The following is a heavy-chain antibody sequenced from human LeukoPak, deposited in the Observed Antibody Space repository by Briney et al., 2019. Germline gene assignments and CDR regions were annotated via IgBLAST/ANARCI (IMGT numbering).Heavy chain of an antibody. Sequence: PGGSLRLSCAASVFTVSISRYWMHWVRQAPGKGLVWVSRIDTDGSNSNYADSVKGRFTISRDNAKNSLYLQMNGLRAEDTAVYYCARVPNYALFDYWGQGTLVTVSS. J-gene: IGHJ4*02. CDR1: VFTVSISRYW. CDR3: ARVPNYALFDY. D-gene: IGHD1-7*01. CDR2: IDTDGSNS. V-gene: IGHV3-74*01.